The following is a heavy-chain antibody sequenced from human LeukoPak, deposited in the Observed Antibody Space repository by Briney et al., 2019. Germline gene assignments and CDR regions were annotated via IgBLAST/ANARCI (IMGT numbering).Heavy chain of an antibody. V-gene: IGHV3-53*01. CDR2: IYNGGST. CDR1: GFTVSSNY. CDR3: ASTSGRGATSYAFDI. Sequence: GGSLRLSCSASGFTVSSNYMSWVRQAPGKGLEWVSVIYNGGSTYYADSVKGRFTISRDNSKNTLYLQMNSLRAEDTAVYYCASTSGRGATSYAFDIWGQGTMVTVSS. D-gene: IGHD3-10*01. J-gene: IGHJ3*02.